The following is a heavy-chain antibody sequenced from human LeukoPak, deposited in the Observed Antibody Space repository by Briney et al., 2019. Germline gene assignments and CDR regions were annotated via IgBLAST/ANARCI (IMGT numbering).Heavy chain of an antibody. V-gene: IGHV4-59*01. CDR2: IYYSGST. D-gene: IGHD3-3*01. CDR3: ARAKGVYDFWSGYQLFDP. Sequence: PSETLSLTCTVSGGSLSSYYWSWIRQPPGKGLEWIGYIYYSGSTNYNPSRKSRVTISVDTSKNQFSLKLSSVTAADTAVYYCARAKGVYDFWSGYQLFDPWGQGTLVTVSS. J-gene: IGHJ5*02. CDR1: GGSLSSYY.